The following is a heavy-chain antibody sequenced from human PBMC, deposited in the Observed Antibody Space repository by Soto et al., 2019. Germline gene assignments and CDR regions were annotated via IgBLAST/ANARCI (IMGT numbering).Heavy chain of an antibody. CDR1: GFTFDDYA. V-gene: IGHV3-9*01. Sequence: EVQLVESGGGLVQPGRSLRLSCAASGFTFDDYAMHWVRQAPGKGLEWVSGISWNSGSIGYADSVKGRFTISSDNAKTSLYLQMNSLRAEDTALYYCAKDLVDQYSGGWFDYWGQGTLVTVS. D-gene: IGHD6-19*01. J-gene: IGHJ4*02. CDR2: ISWNSGSI. CDR3: AKDLVDQYSGGWFDY.